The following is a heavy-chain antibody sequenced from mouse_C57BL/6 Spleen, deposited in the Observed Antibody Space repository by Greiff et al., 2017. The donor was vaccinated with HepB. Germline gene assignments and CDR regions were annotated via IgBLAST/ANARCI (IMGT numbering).Heavy chain of an antibody. Sequence: QVQLQQSGPELVKPGASVKISCKASGYAFTSSWMNWVKQRPGQGLEWIGGIYPGDGDTNYNGKFKGKATLTADKSSSTAYMQLSSLTSEDSAVYFCAWGTTVVGDFDYWGQGTTLTVSS. CDR1: GYAFTSSW. CDR2: IYPGDGDT. V-gene: IGHV1-82*01. D-gene: IGHD1-1*01. J-gene: IGHJ2*01. CDR3: AWGTTVVGDFDY.